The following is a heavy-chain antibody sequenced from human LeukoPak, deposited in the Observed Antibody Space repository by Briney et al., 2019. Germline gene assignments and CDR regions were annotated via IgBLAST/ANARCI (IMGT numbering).Heavy chain of an antibody. CDR3: ARDLYCSGGSCAGYFDY. CDR1: GFTFSTYS. CDR2: ISSGSSYI. V-gene: IGHV3-21*01. J-gene: IGHJ4*02. D-gene: IGHD2-15*01. Sequence: GGSLRLSCAASGFTFSTYSMNWVRQAPGKGLEWVSSISSGSSYIYYADSVKGRFTISRDNAKNSLYLQMNSLRAEDTAMYYCARDLYCSGGSCAGYFDYWGQGTLVTVSS.